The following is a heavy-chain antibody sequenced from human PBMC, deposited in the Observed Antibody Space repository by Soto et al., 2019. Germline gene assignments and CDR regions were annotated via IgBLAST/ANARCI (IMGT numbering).Heavy chain of an antibody. J-gene: IGHJ4*02. CDR1: GFTFSSYA. CDR3: AKALIDGTYWRPSFDY. CDR2: ISGSGGDT. V-gene: IGHV3-23*01. Sequence: ASGFTFSSYAMSWVRQAPGKGLEWVSTISGSGGDTRYADSVKGRFTISRDNSKNTLYLQMNSLRAEDTAVYYCAKALIDGTYWRPSFDYWGQGTLVTVSS. D-gene: IGHD1-26*01.